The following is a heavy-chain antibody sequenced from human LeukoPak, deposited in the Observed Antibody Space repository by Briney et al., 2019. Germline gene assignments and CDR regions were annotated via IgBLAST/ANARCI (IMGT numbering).Heavy chain of an antibody. CDR2: INSDGSST. J-gene: IGHJ4*02. Sequence: GGSLRLSCAASGFTFRSYWMHWVRQAPGKGLVWVSRINSDGSSTSYADSVKGRFTISRDNAKNTVYLQMNSLRVEDTAVYYCARVAAPYSSGWYPDYWGQGTLVTVSS. CDR1: GFTFRSYW. V-gene: IGHV3-74*01. CDR3: ARVAAPYSSGWYPDY. D-gene: IGHD6-19*01.